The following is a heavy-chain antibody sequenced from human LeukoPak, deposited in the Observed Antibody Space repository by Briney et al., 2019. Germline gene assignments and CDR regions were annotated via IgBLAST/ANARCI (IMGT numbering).Heavy chain of an antibody. V-gene: IGHV1-18*01. J-gene: IGHJ3*02. CDR3: AMHYYGSGSYAFDI. D-gene: IGHD3-10*01. Sequence: ASVKVSCKASGGTFSSYAISWVRQAPGQGLEWMGWISAYNGNTNYAQKLQGRVTMTTDTSTSTAYMELRSLRSDDTAVYYCAMHYYGSGSYAFDIWGQGTMVTVSS. CDR1: GGTFSSYA. CDR2: ISAYNGNT.